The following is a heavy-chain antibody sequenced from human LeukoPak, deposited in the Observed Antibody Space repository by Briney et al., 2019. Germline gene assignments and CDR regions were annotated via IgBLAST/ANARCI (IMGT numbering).Heavy chain of an antibody. D-gene: IGHD3-10*01. V-gene: IGHV4-59*01. CDR3: ARVHITMVRGAAYPPWFDP. CDR2: IYYSGST. Sequence: SETLSLTCTVSGGSISSYYWSWIRQPPGKGLGWIGYIYYSGSTNYNPSLKSRVTISVDTSKNQFSLKLSSVTAADTAVYYCARVHITMVRGAAYPPWFDPWGQGTLVTVSS. J-gene: IGHJ5*02. CDR1: GGSISSYY.